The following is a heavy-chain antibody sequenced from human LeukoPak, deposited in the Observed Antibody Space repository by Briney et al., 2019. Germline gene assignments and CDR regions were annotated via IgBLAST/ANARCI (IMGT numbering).Heavy chain of an antibody. V-gene: IGHV1-2*06. Sequence: ASVKVFCKASGYTFTDYYIHWVRQAPGQGVEWIGRINPNSGGTNYAQSFQGRVTMTRDTSISAAYMELSRLRSDDTAFYYCARELKGPWELPSSFDYWGQGTLVTVSS. J-gene: IGHJ4*02. CDR2: INPNSGGT. CDR1: GYTFTDYY. CDR3: ARELKGPWELPSSFDY. D-gene: IGHD1-26*01.